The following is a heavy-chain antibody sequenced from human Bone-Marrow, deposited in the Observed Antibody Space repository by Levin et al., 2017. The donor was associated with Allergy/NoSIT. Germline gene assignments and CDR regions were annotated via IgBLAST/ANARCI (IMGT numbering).Heavy chain of an antibody. CDR1: GFSLSTSGVS. CDR3: AHARLTSIPYYFDY. Sequence: NGSGPTLVKPTQTLTLTCTFSGFSLSTSGVSVGWIRQPPGKALEWLALIYWDGDKRYRPSLESRRTITKETSKNQVVLTMTKMGPVDTATYYCAHARLTSIPYYFDYWGQGTLVTVSS. D-gene: IGHD1-20*01. J-gene: IGHJ4*02. CDR2: IYWDGDK. V-gene: IGHV2-5*02.